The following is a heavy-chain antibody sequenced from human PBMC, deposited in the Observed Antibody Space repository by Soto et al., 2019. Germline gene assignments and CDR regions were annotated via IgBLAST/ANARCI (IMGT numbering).Heavy chain of an antibody. CDR3: ASMSSSSAYGNYYYYGMDV. D-gene: IGHD6-6*01. V-gene: IGHV1-8*01. J-gene: IGHJ6*02. CDR1: GYTFTSYD. Sequence: ASVKVSCKASGYTFTSYDINWVRQATGQGLEWMGWMNPNSGNTGYAQKFQGRVTMTRNTSISTAYMELSSLRSEDTAVYYCASMSSSSAYGNYYYYGMDVWGQGTTVTVSS. CDR2: MNPNSGNT.